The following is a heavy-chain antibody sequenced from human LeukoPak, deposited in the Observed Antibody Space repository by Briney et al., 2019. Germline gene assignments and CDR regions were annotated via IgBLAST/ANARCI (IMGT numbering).Heavy chain of an antibody. CDR1: GGSISSGDYY. J-gene: IGHJ6*04. CDR3: ARDLPPYYGSGSYDYYYYGMDV. CDR2: IYYSGNT. D-gene: IGHD3-10*01. V-gene: IGHV4-30-4*01. Sequence: SQTLSLTCTVSGGSISSGDYYWSWIRQPPGKGLEWIGYIYYSGNTYYNPSLKSRVTISVDTSKNQFSLKLSSVTAADTAVYYCARDLPPYYGSGSYDYYYYGMDVWGKGTTVTVSS.